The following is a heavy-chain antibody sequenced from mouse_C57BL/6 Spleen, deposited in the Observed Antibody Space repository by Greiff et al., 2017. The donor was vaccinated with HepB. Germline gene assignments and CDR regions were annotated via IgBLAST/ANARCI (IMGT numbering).Heavy chain of an antibody. D-gene: IGHD2-5*01. CDR2: INPNNGGT. V-gene: IGHV1-18*01. CDR3: ASRGYSNYGFFFAY. CDR1: GYTFTDYN. Sequence: EVQLQQSGPELVKPGASVKIPCKASGYTFTDYNMDWVKQSHGKSLEWIGDINPNNGGTIYNQKFKGKATLTVDKSSSTAYMELRSLTSEDTAVYYCASRGYSNYGFFFAYWGQGTLVTVSA. J-gene: IGHJ3*01.